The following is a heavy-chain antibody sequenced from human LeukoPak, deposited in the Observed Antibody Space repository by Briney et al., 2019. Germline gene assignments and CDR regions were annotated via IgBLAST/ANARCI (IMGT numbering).Heavy chain of an antibody. CDR1: GYTFTSYY. V-gene: IGHV1-46*01. D-gene: IGHD1-7*01. CDR2: INPSGGST. CDR3: AADYPAQTGTTPDY. J-gene: IGHJ4*02. Sequence: ASVKVSCKASGYTFTSYYMHWVRQAPGQGLEWMGIINPSGGSTSYAQKFQGRVTITRDMSTSTAYMELSSLRSEDTAVYYCAADYPAQTGTTPDYWGQGTLVTVSS.